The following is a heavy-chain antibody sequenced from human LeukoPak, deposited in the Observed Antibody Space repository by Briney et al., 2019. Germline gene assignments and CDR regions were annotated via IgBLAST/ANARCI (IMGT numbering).Heavy chain of an antibody. D-gene: IGHD3/OR15-3a*01. J-gene: IGHJ4*02. V-gene: IGHV4-34*01. Sequence: SETLSLTCTVYGESFTDYYWSWIRQSPGTGLEWIAESKHGGDSNFSPSLKSRVTVSLDTSTNQCSLYLSSMTAADTAVYYCARGSRRGLDYWGQGALVTVSS. CDR3: ARGSRRGLDY. CDR1: GESFTDYY. CDR2: SKHGGDS.